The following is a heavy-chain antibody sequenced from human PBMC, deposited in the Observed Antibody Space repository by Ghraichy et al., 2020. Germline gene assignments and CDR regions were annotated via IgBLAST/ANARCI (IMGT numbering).Heavy chain of an antibody. D-gene: IGHD1-20*01. Sequence: GGSLRLSCAASGFTFSSYSMNWVRQAPGKGLEWVSSISSSSSYIYYADSVKGRFTISRDNAKNSLYLQMNSLRAEDTAVYYCARSYPPFSLTGTYLYYYYYMDVWGKGTTVTVSS. CDR1: GFTFSSYS. CDR3: ARSYPPFSLTGTYLYYYYYMDV. J-gene: IGHJ6*03. CDR2: ISSSSSYI. V-gene: IGHV3-21*01.